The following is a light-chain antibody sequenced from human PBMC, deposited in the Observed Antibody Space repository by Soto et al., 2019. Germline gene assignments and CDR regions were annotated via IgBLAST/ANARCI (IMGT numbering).Light chain of an antibody. V-gene: IGKV3-20*01. CDR1: QSMSTTY. J-gene: IGKJ4*01. CDR2: GAS. Sequence: DIVLAQSPDTLSLSPGARATLSCRTSQSMSTTYLAWYQQKSGQPPRLLIYGASIRATGIPDRFSGSGSGTDFTLTISRLDPEECAVYYCHQYDSSPLTFGGGAKVEIK. CDR3: HQYDSSPLT.